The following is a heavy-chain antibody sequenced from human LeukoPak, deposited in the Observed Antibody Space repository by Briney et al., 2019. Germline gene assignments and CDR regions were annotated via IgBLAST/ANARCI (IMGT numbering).Heavy chain of an antibody. CDR3: ASSSRYYYGSGSYDY. Sequence: SQTLSLTCSISGDNVSSNSAAWNWLRQSPSRGLEWLGRTYYRSKWYNDYAVSVKSRITINPDTSKNQSSLQLNSVTPEDTAVYYCASSSRYYYGSGSYDYWGQGTLVTVSS. J-gene: IGHJ4*02. V-gene: IGHV6-1*01. CDR2: TYYRSKWYN. D-gene: IGHD3-10*01. CDR1: GDNVSSNSAA.